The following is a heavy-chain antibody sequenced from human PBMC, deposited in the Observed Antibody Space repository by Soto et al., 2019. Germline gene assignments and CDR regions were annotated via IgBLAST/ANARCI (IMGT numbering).Heavy chain of an antibody. Sequence: ASVKVSCKASGYTFTGYYMHWVRQAPGQGLEWMGWINPNSGGTNYAQKFQGRVTMTRDTSISTAYLELSRLRSDDTAVYYCAREQLPGYYYYGMGVWGQGTTVTVSS. CDR2: INPNSGGT. D-gene: IGHD6-6*01. J-gene: IGHJ6*02. V-gene: IGHV1-2*02. CDR1: GYTFTGYY. CDR3: AREQLPGYYYYGMGV.